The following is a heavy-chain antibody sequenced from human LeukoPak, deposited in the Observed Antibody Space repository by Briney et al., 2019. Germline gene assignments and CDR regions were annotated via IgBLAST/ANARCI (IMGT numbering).Heavy chain of an antibody. J-gene: IGHJ6*02. CDR1: GFTFSSYV. Sequence: GGSLRLSCAASGFTFSSYVMHWVRQAPGRGLEWVAVISYDGSNKYYADSVKGRFTISRDNSKNTLYLQMNSLRAEDTAVYYCAKDTRMTFRKDYYYGMDVWGQGTTVTVSS. D-gene: IGHD2-8*01. CDR3: AKDTRMTFRKDYYYGMDV. V-gene: IGHV3-30*18. CDR2: ISYDGSNK.